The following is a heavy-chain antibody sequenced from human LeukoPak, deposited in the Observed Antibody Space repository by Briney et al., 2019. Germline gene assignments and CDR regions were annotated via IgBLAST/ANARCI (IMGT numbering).Heavy chain of an antibody. Sequence: PGGSLRLSCAASAFTFSSYGMSWVRQAPGKGLEWVSGINWNGGSTGYADSVKGRFTISRDNAKNSLYLQMNSLRAEDTALYYCARKVEESSTAYYFDYWGQGTLVTVSS. V-gene: IGHV3-20*04. CDR2: INWNGGST. J-gene: IGHJ4*02. CDR1: AFTFSSYG. CDR3: ARKVEESSTAYYFDY. D-gene: IGHD6-6*01.